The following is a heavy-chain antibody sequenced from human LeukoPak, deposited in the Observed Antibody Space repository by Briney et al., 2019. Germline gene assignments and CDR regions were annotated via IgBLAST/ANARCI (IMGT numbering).Heavy chain of an antibody. CDR3: ARCYGDYVLDY. J-gene: IGHJ4*02. V-gene: IGHV4-34*01. D-gene: IGHD4-17*01. CDR2: INHSGST. CDR1: GVSFRGYY. Sequence: SETLSLTCAVYGVSFRGYYWSWIRQPPGKGPELIGEINHSGSTNYNPSLKSRVTISVDTSKNQFSLKLSSVTAADTAVYYCARCYGDYVLDYWGQGTLVTVSS.